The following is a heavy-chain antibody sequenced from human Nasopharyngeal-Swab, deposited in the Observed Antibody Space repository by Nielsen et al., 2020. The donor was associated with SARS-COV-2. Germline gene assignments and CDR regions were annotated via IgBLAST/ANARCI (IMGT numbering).Heavy chain of an antibody. CDR3: ARESLYSSLPLYYYYYMDV. CDR1: GGSISSGGYY. J-gene: IGHJ6*03. D-gene: IGHD6-6*01. V-gene: IGHV4-31*03. CDR2: IYYSGST. Sequence: SETLSLTCTVSGGSISSGGYYWSWIRQHPGKGLEWIGYIYYSGSTYYNPSLKSRVTISVDTSKNQFSLKLSSVTAADTAVYYCARESLYSSLPLYYYYYMDVWGKGTTVTVSS.